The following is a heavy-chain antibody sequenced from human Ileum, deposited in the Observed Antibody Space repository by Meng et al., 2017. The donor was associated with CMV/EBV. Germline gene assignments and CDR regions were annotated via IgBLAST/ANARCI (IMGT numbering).Heavy chain of an antibody. V-gene: IGHV4-34*02. CDR2: INHSGGS. Sequence: QGKLQQWGAGLLKPSWTLSLTCGVYGGSFSGYHWSWIRQPPGKGLEWIGEINHSGGSNYNPSLKSRVTISLDTSKTQFSLKLNSVTAADTAVYYCATGTSQAWELLHSWGQGILVTVSS. CDR3: ATGTSQAWELLHS. J-gene: IGHJ4*02. D-gene: IGHD1-26*01. CDR1: GGSFSGYH.